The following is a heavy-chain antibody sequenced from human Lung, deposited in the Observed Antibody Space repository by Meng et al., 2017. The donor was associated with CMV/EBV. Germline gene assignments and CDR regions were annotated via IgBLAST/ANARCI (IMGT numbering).Heavy chain of an antibody. CDR1: GYTFSNYD. CDR2: MNPNRGNT. V-gene: IGHV1-8*01. D-gene: IGHD2/OR15-2a*01. Sequence: ASVKVSCKASGYTFSNYDIIWVRQASGQGLEWVGWMNPNRGNTAYAQKFQGRVTMTRDTSTSIAYMELSSLRSGDTAVYYCARGQVQCSTINCHDYRFSGMDVWGQGTTVXVSS. J-gene: IGHJ6*02. CDR3: ARGQVQCSTINCHDYRFSGMDV.